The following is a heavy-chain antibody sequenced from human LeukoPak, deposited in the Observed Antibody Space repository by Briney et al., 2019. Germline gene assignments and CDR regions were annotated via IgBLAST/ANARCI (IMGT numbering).Heavy chain of an antibody. D-gene: IGHD5-24*01. CDR1: GFTFSSYN. V-gene: IGHV3-21*01. J-gene: IGHJ4*02. Sequence: GGSLRLSCLASGFTFSSYNINWVRPAPGKGLNWVSCSSSTSSYRYYAGSVKGRFTISRDNAKNSLYLQMNSLRAEDTAVYYCASSTDGYNLGTGGVDHWGQGTLVTVSS. CDR3: ASSTDGYNLGTGGVDH. CDR2: SSSTSSYR.